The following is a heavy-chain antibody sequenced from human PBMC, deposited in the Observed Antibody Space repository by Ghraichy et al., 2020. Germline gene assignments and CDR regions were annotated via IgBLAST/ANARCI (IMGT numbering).Heavy chain of an antibody. Sequence: ASVKVSCKASGYTFTNYVISWVRQAPGQGLEWMGWISAYSGNTNYAQKLQGRVTMTTDTSTSTAYMELRSLISDDTAVYSCARVFPADYGSGTFYGMDVWGQGTTVTVSS. CDR1: GYTFTNYV. CDR3: ARVFPADYGSGTFYGMDV. V-gene: IGHV1-18*01. CDR2: ISAYSGNT. J-gene: IGHJ6*02. D-gene: IGHD3-10*01.